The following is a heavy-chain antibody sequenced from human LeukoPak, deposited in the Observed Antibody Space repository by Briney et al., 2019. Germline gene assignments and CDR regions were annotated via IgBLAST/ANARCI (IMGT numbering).Heavy chain of an antibody. D-gene: IGHD6-13*01. CDR3: ASSPIAAAAPNY. CDR2: IYHSGST. J-gene: IGHJ4*02. Sequence: PSQTLSLTCTVSGGSISSGGYYWSWIRQPPGKGLEWIGYIYHSGSTYYNPSLKSRVTISVDRSKNQFSLKLSSVTAADTAVYYCASSPIAAAAPNYWGQGTLVTVSS. V-gene: IGHV4-30-2*01. CDR1: GGSISSGGYY.